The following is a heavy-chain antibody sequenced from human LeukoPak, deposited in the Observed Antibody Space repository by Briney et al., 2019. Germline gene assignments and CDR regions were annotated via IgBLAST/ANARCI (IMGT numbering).Heavy chain of an antibody. CDR2: ISWDGGST. Sequence: GGSLRLSCTASGFTFDDSSMHWVRQTPGKGLEWVSLISWDGGSTSCADSVKGRFTISRDSSKTSLYLQMNSLRTEDTALYYCAKAHVVYYYMEVWGKGTTVTVSS. CDR3: AKAHVVYYYMEV. D-gene: IGHD2-15*01. V-gene: IGHV3-43*01. J-gene: IGHJ6*03. CDR1: GFTFDDSS.